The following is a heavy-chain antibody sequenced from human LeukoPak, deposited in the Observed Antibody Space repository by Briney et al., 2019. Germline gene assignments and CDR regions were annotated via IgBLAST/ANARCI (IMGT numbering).Heavy chain of an antibody. J-gene: IGHJ4*02. CDR2: ISASGGST. V-gene: IGHV3-23*01. Sequence: PGGSLRLSCAASGFTFSSYAMNWVRQAPGKGLEWVSGISASGGSTNYADSAKGRFTISRDNSNNTLYLQMNSLRAEDTALYYCAKDARRDGYSFDYWGQGTLVTVSS. D-gene: IGHD5-24*01. CDR3: AKDARRDGYSFDY. CDR1: GFTFSSYA.